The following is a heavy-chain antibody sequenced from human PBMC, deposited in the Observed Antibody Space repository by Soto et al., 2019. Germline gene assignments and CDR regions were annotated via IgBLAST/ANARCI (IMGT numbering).Heavy chain of an antibody. V-gene: IGHV4-31*01. CDR2: ISYSGRS. CDR3: ARATPAGSADF. J-gene: IGHJ4*02. D-gene: IGHD2-2*01. CDR1: GGSNIRDGYY. Sequence: QVQLQESGPGLVKPSQTLSLTCTVSGGSNIRDGYYWSWIRQHPGKGLEWIAYISYSGRSYSNPSLKSQVTISADTSKNQFSLRLTSVTAADTAVYFCARATPAGSADFWGQGTLVTVSS.